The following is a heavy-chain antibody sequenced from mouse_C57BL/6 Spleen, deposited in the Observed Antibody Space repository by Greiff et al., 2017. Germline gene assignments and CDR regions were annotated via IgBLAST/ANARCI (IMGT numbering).Heavy chain of an antibody. D-gene: IGHD2-1*01. CDR3: ARSRNYEFDY. Sequence: QVQLKQSGAELVMPGASVKLSCKASGYTFTSYWMHWVKQRPGQGLEWIGEIDPSDSYTNYNQKFKGKSTLTVDKSSSTAYMQLSSLTSEDSAVYYCARSRNYEFDYWGQGTTLTVSS. CDR1: GYTFTSYW. V-gene: IGHV1-69*01. CDR2: IDPSDSYT. J-gene: IGHJ2*01.